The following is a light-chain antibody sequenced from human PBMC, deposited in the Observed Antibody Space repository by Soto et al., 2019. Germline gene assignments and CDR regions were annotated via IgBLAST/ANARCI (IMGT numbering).Light chain of an antibody. Sequence: EIVMTQSPATLSVSPGESATLSCRASQSISGNLAWYQQKPGLAPRLLIYHTSTRATGVPARFSGSGSGTEFSLTIRSMQSEDFAVYYCQRYDNWPLTVGGGTKVDSK. CDR1: QSISGN. V-gene: IGKV3-15*01. J-gene: IGKJ4*01. CDR2: HTS. CDR3: QRYDNWPLT.